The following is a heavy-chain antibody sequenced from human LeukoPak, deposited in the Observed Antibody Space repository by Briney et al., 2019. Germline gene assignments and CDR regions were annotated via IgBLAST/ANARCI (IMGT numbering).Heavy chain of an antibody. J-gene: IGHJ6*02. Sequence: ASVKVSCKASGYTFTSYGISWVRQAPGQGLEWMGWISAYNGNTNYAQKLQGRVTMTTDTSTSTAYMELRSLRSDDTAVYYCARYCSSTTCYLHYYYGMDVWGQGTTVTVSS. CDR3: ARYCSSTTCYLHYYYGMDV. CDR2: ISAYNGNT. V-gene: IGHV1-18*01. CDR1: GYTFTSYG. D-gene: IGHD2-2*01.